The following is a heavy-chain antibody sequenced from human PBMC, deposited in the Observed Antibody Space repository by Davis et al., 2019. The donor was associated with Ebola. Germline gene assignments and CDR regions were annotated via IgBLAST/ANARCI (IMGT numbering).Heavy chain of an antibody. J-gene: IGHJ4*02. CDR2: INPNSGGT. CDR1: GYTFTGYY. Sequence: ASVKVSCKASGYTFTGYYMHWVRQAPGQGLEWMGWINPNSGGTNYAQKFQGRVTMTRDTSISTAYMELSRLRSDDTAVYYCARDGCSSTSCSQRGYFDYWGQGTLVTVSS. CDR3: ARDGCSSTSCSQRGYFDY. V-gene: IGHV1-2*02. D-gene: IGHD2-2*01.